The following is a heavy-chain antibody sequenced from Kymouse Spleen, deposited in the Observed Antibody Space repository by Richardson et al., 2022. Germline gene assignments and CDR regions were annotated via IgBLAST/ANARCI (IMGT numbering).Heavy chain of an antibody. V-gene: IGHV4-34*01. CDR2: INHSGST. Sequence: QVQLQQWGAGLLKPSETLSLTCAVYGGSFSGYYWSWIRQPPGKGLEWIGEINHSGSTNYNPSLKSRVTISVDTSKNQFSLKLSSVTAADTAVYYCARGIIVVVPAAPYNWFDPWGQGTLVTVSS. CDR1: GGSFSGYY. CDR3: ARGIIVVVPAAPYNWFDP. J-gene: IGHJ5*02. D-gene: IGHD2-2*02.